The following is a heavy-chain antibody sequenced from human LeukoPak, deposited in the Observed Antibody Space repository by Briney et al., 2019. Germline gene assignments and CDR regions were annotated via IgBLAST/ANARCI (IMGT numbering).Heavy chain of an antibody. CDR3: ARGDFWFDP. CDR2: IYYSGST. Sequence: KPSETLSLTCTVSGGSISSYYWSWIRQPPGKGLEWIGYIYYSGSTNYNPSLKSRVTISVDTSKNQFSLKLSSVTAADTAVYYCARGDFWFDPWGQGTLVTVSS. V-gene: IGHV4-59*01. J-gene: IGHJ5*02. CDR1: GGSISSYY.